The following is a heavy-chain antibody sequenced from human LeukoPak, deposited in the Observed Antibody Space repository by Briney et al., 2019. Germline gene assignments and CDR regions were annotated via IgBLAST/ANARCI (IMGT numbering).Heavy chain of an antibody. J-gene: IGHJ4*02. CDR1: GFTYSCYG. V-gene: IGHV3-30*18. CDR3: AKEESFRRSKWYFDY. D-gene: IGHD2-8*01. Sequence: GRSLRLSCAASGFTYSCYGMHWVRQAPGKGLEWVAVISYDGSNKYYADSVKGRFTISRDNSKYTMYLQMNSLRAEDTAVYYCAKEESFRRSKWYFDYWGQGTLVTVSS. CDR2: ISYDGSNK.